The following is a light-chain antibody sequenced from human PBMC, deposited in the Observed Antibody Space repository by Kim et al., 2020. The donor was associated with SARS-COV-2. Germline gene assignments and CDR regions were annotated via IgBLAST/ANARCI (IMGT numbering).Light chain of an antibody. CDR3: CSYAGTSTLL. CDR1: SSDVGYDNL. CDR2: EVS. J-gene: IGLJ3*02. V-gene: IGLV2-23*02. Sequence: QFALTQPASVSGSPGQSITISCTGTSSDVGYDNLVSRFQQHPGKAPKLKIYEVSQRPSGVSHRFSGSKSGNTASLTISELQAEDEADYYCCSYAGTSTLLFGGGTQLTVL.